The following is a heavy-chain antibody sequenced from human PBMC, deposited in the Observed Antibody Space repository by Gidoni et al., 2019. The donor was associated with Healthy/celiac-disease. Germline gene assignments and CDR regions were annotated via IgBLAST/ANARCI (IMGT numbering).Heavy chain of an antibody. CDR3: AKDASLDTAHYYYYMDV. J-gene: IGHJ6*03. V-gene: IGHV3-30*18. Sequence: QVQLVESGGGVVQPGRSLRLSCAASGFTFSSYGMHWARQAPGKGLQWVAVISYDGSNKYYADSVKGRFTISRDNSKNTLYLQMNSLRAEDTAVYYCAKDASLDTAHYYYYMDVWGKGTTVTVSS. CDR1: GFTFSSYG. D-gene: IGHD5-18*01. CDR2: ISYDGSNK.